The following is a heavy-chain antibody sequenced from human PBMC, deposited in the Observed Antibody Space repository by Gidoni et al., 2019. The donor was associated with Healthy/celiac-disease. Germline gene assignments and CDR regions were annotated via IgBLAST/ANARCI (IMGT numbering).Heavy chain of an antibody. D-gene: IGHD6-19*01. V-gene: IGHV3-30*04. CDR1: GVTFSRHA. CDR3: ARDSSGWYYFDY. Sequence: QVQLVESGGGVVQPGRSLRLSCAASGVTFSRHAMHWVRQAPGKGLEWVAVISYDGSNKYYADSVKGRFTISRDNSKNTLYLQMNSLRAEDTAVYYCARDSSGWYYFDYWGQGTLVTVSS. J-gene: IGHJ4*02. CDR2: ISYDGSNK.